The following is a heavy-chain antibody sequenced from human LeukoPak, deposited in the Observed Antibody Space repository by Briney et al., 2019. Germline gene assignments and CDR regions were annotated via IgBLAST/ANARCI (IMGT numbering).Heavy chain of an antibody. CDR2: MNPNSGNT. J-gene: IGHJ6*02. CDR1: GYTFTSYD. V-gene: IGHV1-8*01. Sequence: ASVKVSCKASGYTFTSYDINWVRQATGQGLEWMGWMNPNSGNTGYAQKFQGRVTMTRNTSISTAYMELSSPRSEDTAVYYCAIWERGGLYYYGMDVWGQGTTVTVSS. D-gene: IGHD1-1*01. CDR3: AIWERGGLYYYGMDV.